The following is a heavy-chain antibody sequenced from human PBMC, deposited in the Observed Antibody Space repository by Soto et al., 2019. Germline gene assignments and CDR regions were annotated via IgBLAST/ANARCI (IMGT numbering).Heavy chain of an antibody. CDR1: GYTFSTYA. V-gene: IGHV1-3*01. CDR3: ARGKGMEENYYDQGLDI. Sequence: GASVKVSCKASGYTFSTYAMHWVRQAPGQSLEWMGWINGGTGQTRYSQRFQDRVTITRDTPASTANMELTSLTSEDTAVYYCARGKGMEENYYDQGLDIWGQGTTVNVSS. CDR2: INGGTGQT. D-gene: IGHD1-1*01. J-gene: IGHJ6*02.